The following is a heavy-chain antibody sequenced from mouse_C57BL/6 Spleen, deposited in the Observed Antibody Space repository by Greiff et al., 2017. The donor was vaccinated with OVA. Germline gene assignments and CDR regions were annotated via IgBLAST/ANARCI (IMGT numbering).Heavy chain of an antibody. CDR1: GYTFTDYN. V-gene: IGHV1-18*01. J-gene: IGHJ2*01. Sequence: EVQLQESGPELVKPGASVKIPCKASGYTFTDYNMDWVKQSHGKSLEWIGDINPNNGGTIYNQKFKGKATLTVDKSSSTAYMELRSLTSEDTAVYYCARATTVVEADFDYWGQGTTLTVSS. CDR3: ARATTVVEADFDY. D-gene: IGHD1-1*01. CDR2: INPNNGGT.